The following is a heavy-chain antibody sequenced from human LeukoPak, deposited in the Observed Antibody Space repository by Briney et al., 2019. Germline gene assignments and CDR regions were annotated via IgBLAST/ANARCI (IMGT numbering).Heavy chain of an antibody. CDR2: INPSGGST. D-gene: IGHD3-10*01. Sequence: GASVTVSCKASGYIFTNYYMHWVRQAPGQGLEWMGIINPSGGSTGYAQKFQGRVTMTRDTSTSTVYMELSSLISEDTALYYCARSDDSHGSDYWGQGTLVTVSS. J-gene: IGHJ4*02. V-gene: IGHV1-46*01. CDR1: GYIFTNYY. CDR3: ARSDDSHGSDY.